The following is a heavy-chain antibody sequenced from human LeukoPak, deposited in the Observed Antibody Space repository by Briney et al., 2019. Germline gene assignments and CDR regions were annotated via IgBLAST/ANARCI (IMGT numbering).Heavy chain of an antibody. CDR1: GVSISSYY. V-gene: IGHV4-59*08. J-gene: IGHJ4*02. D-gene: IGHD3-10*01. Sequence: PSETLSLTCTVSGVSISSYYWSWIRQPPGKGLEWIGYIYYSGSTNYNPSLKSRVTISVDTSKNQFSLRLSSVTAADTAVYYCARHRAGSYYKYFDYWGQGTLVTVSS. CDR2: IYYSGST. CDR3: ARHRAGSYYKYFDY.